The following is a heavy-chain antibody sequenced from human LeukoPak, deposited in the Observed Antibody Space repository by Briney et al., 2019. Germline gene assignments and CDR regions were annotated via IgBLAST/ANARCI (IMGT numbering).Heavy chain of an antibody. CDR3: ARGPAGIHGLHRGWFDP. CDR2: INHSGST. V-gene: IGHV4-34*01. CDR1: GGSFGGYY. D-gene: IGHD5-24*01. J-gene: IGHJ5*02. Sequence: SETLSLTCAVYGGSFGGYYWSWIRQPPGKGLEWIGEINHSGSTNYNPSLKSRVTISVDTSKNQFSLKLSSVTAADTAVYYCARGPAGIHGLHRGWFDPWGQGTLVTVSS.